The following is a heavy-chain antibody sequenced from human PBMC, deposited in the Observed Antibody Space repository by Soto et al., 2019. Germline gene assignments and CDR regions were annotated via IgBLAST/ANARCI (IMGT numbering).Heavy chain of an antibody. CDR3: ARGGTPIDY. Sequence: QVQLVQSGAEVKKPGASVKVSCKTSGYTFTNFGLSWVRQAPGQGLEWMGWISAYNGNTNYAQNFQGRVTMTTDTSTSTDYMELRSLRSDVTAVYYSARGGTPIDYWGQGTLVTVSS. V-gene: IGHV1-18*01. CDR1: GYTFTNFG. J-gene: IGHJ4*02. CDR2: ISAYNGNT. D-gene: IGHD3-16*01.